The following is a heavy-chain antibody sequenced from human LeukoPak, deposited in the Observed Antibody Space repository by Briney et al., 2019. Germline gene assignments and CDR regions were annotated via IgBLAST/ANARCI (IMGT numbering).Heavy chain of an antibody. J-gene: IGHJ4*02. CDR2: ISSSSSYI. D-gene: IGHD1-26*01. V-gene: IGHV3-21*01. CDR1: GFTFSSYS. CDR3: ARDWTTYSGSQYYFDF. Sequence: GGSLRLTCAASGFTFSSYSMNWVRQAPGKGLEWVSSISSSSSYIYYADSVKGRFTISRDNAKNSLYLQMNTLRAEDTAVYYCARDWTTYSGSQYYFDFWGQGTLVTVSS.